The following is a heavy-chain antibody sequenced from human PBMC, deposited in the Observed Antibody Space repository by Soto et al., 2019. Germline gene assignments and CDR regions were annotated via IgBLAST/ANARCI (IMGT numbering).Heavy chain of an antibody. CDR1: GFSLSTSGVG. J-gene: IGHJ4*02. CDR3: AHSSPFCGGDCYYDPPLISFDY. D-gene: IGHD2-21*01. V-gene: IGHV2-5*02. Sequence: SGPTLVNPTQTLTLTCTFSGFSLSTSGVGVGWIRQPPGKALEWLALIYWDDDKRYSPSLKSRLTITKDTSKNQVVLTMTNMDPVDTATYYCAHSSPFCGGDCYYDPPLISFDYWGQGTLVTVSS. CDR2: IYWDDDK.